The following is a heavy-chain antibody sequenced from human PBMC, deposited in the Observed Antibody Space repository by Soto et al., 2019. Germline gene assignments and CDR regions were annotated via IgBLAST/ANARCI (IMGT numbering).Heavy chain of an antibody. CDR3: ARGWFGPDV. CDR1: GFTLSGRS. V-gene: IGHV3-74*01. D-gene: IGHD3-10*01. CDR2: IDNAGTDS. J-gene: IGHJ6*04. Sequence: EVQLVESGGGLVQPGGSLRLSCAASGFTLSGRSMHWVRQAPGKGLVWVSGIDNAGTDSTYADSVKGRFTSSRDNAKNMLYLPMNSLNVEDTAVYYCARGWFGPDVWGKGTTVTVSS.